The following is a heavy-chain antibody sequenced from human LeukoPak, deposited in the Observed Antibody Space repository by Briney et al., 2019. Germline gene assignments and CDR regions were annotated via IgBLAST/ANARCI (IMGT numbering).Heavy chain of an antibody. J-gene: IGHJ6*02. Sequence: GGSLRLSCAASGFTFSSYAMHWVRQAPGKGLEYVSAISSNGGSTYYANSVKGRFTISRDNSKNTLYLQMNSLRAEDTAVYYCARDIAGQHYYYGMDVWGQGTTVTVSS. CDR3: ARDIAGQHYYYGMDV. V-gene: IGHV3-64*01. CDR2: ISSNGGST. CDR1: GFTFSSYA. D-gene: IGHD2-21*01.